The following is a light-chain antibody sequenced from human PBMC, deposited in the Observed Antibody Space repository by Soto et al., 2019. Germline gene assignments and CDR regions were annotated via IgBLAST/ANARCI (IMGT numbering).Light chain of an antibody. V-gene: IGKV3D-15*01. CDR1: QSVSSN. CDR3: QQYNNWPGA. CDR2: GAS. J-gene: IGKJ3*01. Sequence: EIVMTQSPATLSVSPGERATLSCRASQSVSSNLAWYQQKPGQAPRLLIYGASTRATGIPARFSGSGSGTEFTLTISSLQSEDFAVYYCQQYNNWPGAFGPGPKVDIK.